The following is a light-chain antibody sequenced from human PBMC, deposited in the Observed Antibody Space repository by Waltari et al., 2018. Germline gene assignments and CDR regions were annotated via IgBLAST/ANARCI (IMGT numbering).Light chain of an antibody. CDR2: WTS. CDR3: QQYSTTPPRVA. CDR1: PPVLYTSNKKNH. Sequence: IVMTLSPHSLPVSLGERVTITCKSSPPVLYTSNKKNHLAWYQQKPGQPPKVLIYWTSSRASGVPDRFSGSGSETDFTLTITSLQPEDVAIYYCQQYSTTPPRVAFGQGTKVEVK. V-gene: IGKV4-1*01. J-gene: IGKJ1*01.